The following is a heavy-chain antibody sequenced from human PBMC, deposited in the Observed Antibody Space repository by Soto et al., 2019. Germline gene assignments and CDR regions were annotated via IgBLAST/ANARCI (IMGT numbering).Heavy chain of an antibody. CDR1: GYTFTSYY. CDR3: ARDSHYYGSGSDY. J-gene: IGHJ4*02. D-gene: IGHD3-10*01. V-gene: IGHV1-2*02. Sequence: ASVKVSCKASGYTFTSYYMHWVRQAPGQGLEWMGWINPNSGGTNYAQKFQGRVTMTRDTSISTAYMELSRLRSDDTAVYYCARDSHYYGSGSDYWGQGTLVTVSS. CDR2: INPNSGGT.